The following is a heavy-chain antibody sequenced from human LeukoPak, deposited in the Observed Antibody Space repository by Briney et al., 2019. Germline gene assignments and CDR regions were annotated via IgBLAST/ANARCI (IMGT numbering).Heavy chain of an antibody. CDR3: ANEYRSSRRPFRY. D-gene: IGHD6-13*01. CDR1: GFTFSSYA. J-gene: IGHJ4*02. CDR2: ISGSGGST. Sequence: GGSLRLSCAASGFTFSSYAMSWVRQAPGKGLEWVSAISGSGGSTYYADSVKGRFTIPRDNSKNTLYLQMNSLRAEDTAVYYCANEYRSSRRPFRYWGQGTLVTVSS. V-gene: IGHV3-23*01.